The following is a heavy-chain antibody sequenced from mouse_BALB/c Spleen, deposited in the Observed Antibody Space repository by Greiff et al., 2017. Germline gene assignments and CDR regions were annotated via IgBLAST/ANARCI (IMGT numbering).Heavy chain of an antibody. CDR3: ARGRGYDYYYFDY. V-gene: IGHV3-6*02. D-gene: IGHD2-4*01. CDR1: GYSITSGYY. Sequence: EVQLQESGPGLVKPSQSLSLTCSVTGYSITSGYYWNWIRQFPGNKLEWMGYISYDGSNNYNPSLKNRISITRDTSKNQFFLKLNSVTTEDTATYYCARGRGYDYYYFDYWGQGTTLTVSS. CDR2: ISYDGSN. J-gene: IGHJ2*01.